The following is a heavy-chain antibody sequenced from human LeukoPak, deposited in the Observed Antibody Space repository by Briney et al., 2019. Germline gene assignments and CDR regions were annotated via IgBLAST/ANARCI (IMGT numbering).Heavy chain of an antibody. D-gene: IGHD1-26*01. V-gene: IGHV1-24*01. CDR2: FDPEDGET. CDR3: ATAITEGAWEPTCYLDY. Sequence: ASVKVSCKVSGYTLTELSMHWVRQAPGKGLEWMGGFDPEDGETIYAQKFQGRVTMTEDTSTDTAYMELSSLRSEDTAVYYCATAITEGAWEPTCYLDYLGQGTLVTVSS. CDR1: GYTLTELS. J-gene: IGHJ4*02.